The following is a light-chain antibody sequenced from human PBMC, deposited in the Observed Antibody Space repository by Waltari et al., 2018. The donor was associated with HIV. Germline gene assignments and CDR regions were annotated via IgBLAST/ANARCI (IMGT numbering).Light chain of an antibody. Sequence: QSALTQPPSVSGPPGQPVPISCTGTSSDVGTYNRAYWYQQPPGTAPKDVIYEVSNRPSGVPDRFSGSKAGNTASLTISGLQAEDEADYYCSSFTTSSTLIFGGGTRLTVL. V-gene: IGLV2-18*02. J-gene: IGLJ2*01. CDR2: EVS. CDR3: SSFTTSSTLI. CDR1: SSDVGTYNR.